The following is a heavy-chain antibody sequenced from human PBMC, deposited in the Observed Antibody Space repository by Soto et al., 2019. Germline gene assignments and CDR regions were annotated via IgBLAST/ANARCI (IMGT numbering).Heavy chain of an antibody. CDR2: INAGNGNT. Sequence: GASVKVSCKAPGYTFTSYAMHWVRQAPGQRLEWMGWINAGNGNTKYSQKLQGRVTITRDTSASTAYMELSSLRSEDTAVYYCARGTCSGGSCYVGAFDIWGQGTMVTVSS. D-gene: IGHD2-15*01. V-gene: IGHV1-3*01. CDR3: ARGTCSGGSCYVGAFDI. J-gene: IGHJ3*02. CDR1: GYTFTSYA.